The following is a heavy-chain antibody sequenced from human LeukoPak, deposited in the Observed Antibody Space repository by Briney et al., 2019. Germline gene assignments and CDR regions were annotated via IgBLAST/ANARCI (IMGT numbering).Heavy chain of an antibody. CDR3: SLTSFYGDYPNVDY. CDR2: ISAYNGNT. V-gene: IGHV1-18*01. D-gene: IGHD4-17*01. J-gene: IGHJ4*02. CDR1: GYTFTSYG. Sequence: ASVKVSCKGSGYTFTSYGISWVRQAPGQWLEWMGWISAYNGNTNYAQKLQGRVTMTTDTSTSTAYMELRSLRSDDTAVYYCSLTSFYGDYPNVDYWGQGTLVTVSS.